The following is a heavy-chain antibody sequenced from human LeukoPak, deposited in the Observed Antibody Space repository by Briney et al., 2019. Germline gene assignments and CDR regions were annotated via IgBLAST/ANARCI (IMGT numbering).Heavy chain of an antibody. Sequence: ASVKVSCKVSGYTLTELSMHWVRQAPGKGLEWKGGFDPEDGETIYAQKFQGRVTMTEDTSTDTAYMELSSLRSEDTAVYYCATYVIPSGSYRSRFDYWGQGTLVTVSS. J-gene: IGHJ4*02. V-gene: IGHV1-24*01. D-gene: IGHD1-26*01. CDR1: GYTLTELS. CDR3: ATYVIPSGSYRSRFDY. CDR2: FDPEDGET.